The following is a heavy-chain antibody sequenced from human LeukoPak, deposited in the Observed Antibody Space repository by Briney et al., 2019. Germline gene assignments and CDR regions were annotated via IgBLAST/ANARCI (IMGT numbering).Heavy chain of an antibody. Sequence: SGGSLRLSCAASGFTFSNYWMSWVRQAPGKGLEWVANIKEDGSEKYYVDSVKGRFTISRDNAKNSLSLQMNSLRAEDTAVYYCAKGDKPGYWGQGTLITVSS. CDR1: GFTFSNYW. D-gene: IGHD1-14*01. J-gene: IGHJ4*02. CDR2: IKEDGSEK. V-gene: IGHV3-7*01. CDR3: AKGDKPGY.